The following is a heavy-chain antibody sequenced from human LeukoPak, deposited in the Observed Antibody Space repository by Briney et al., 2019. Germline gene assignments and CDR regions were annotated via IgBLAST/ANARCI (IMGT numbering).Heavy chain of an antibody. CDR3: TRYNNDHFDY. D-gene: IGHD1-14*01. CDR1: GFTFGGYG. CDR2: IAYDGSRA. J-gene: IGHJ4*02. V-gene: IGHV3-33*01. Sequence: TGRSLRLSCAGSGFTFGGYGMHWFRQTPGKGLEWVAVIAYDGSRAFYADSVKGRFTISRDNSKNTMSVQMDVLRAEDTAVYYCTRYNNDHFDYWGQGTLVTVSS.